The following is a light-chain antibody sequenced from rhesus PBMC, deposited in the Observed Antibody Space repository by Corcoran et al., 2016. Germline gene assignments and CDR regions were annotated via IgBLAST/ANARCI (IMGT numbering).Light chain of an antibody. J-gene: IGKJ2*01. CDR2: RAS. V-gene: IGKV1-25*01. CDR1: QAISSY. CDR3: LQHNSYPHS. Sequence: DIQMTQSPSSLSASVGDTVTITCRASQAISSYLVWYQQKPGKAPKLLIYRASTLQSGVPSRFSGRGSGTDFTLSISSLQPEDFAVYYCLQHNSYPHSFGQGTKVESK.